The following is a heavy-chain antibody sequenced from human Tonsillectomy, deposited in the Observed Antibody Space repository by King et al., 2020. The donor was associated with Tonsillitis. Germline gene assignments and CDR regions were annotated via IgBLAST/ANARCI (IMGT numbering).Heavy chain of an antibody. J-gene: IGHJ4*02. CDR2: INPSGGGT. D-gene: IGHD6-6*01. Sequence: VQLVESGAEVKKPGASVKISCKASGYTLTNYYLHWVRQAPGQGLEWMGTINPSGGGTISAQRFQDRVTMTRDTSTSTAYMDLSSLRSEDTAVYYCARGKLSIAPRPSGSFAYWGQGTLVTVSS. CDR1: GYTLTNYY. V-gene: IGHV1-46*03. CDR3: ARGKLSIAPRPSGSFAY.